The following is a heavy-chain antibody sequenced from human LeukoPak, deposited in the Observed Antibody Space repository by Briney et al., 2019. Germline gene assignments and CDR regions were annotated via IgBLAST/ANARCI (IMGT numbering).Heavy chain of an antibody. J-gene: IGHJ4*02. CDR1: GFIFSDFY. D-gene: IGHD6-13*01. Sequence: KPGGSLRLSCAASGFIFSDFYMGWIRQAPGKGLEWVSYISISGTTTNYADSVKGRFTISRDDARNSLYLQMNSLRAEDTAVYYCAKDILAAGLFFDYWGQGTLVTVSS. CDR2: ISISGTTT. V-gene: IGHV3-11*01. CDR3: AKDILAAGLFFDY.